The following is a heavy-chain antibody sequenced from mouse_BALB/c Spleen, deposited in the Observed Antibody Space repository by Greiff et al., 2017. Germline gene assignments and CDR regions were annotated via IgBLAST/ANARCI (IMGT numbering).Heavy chain of an antibody. CDR1: GFSLPSYG. J-gene: IGHJ3*01. CDR2: ICAGGST. Sequence: VKLVESGPGLVAPSQSLSITCNVSGFSLPSYGVHWVRQPPGKGLEWLGEICAGGSTNYNTALMSRLSIRKDNSHSQVFLKMNSLQTDDTAMYYCARHMAYWGQGTLVTVSA. CDR3: ARHMAY. V-gene: IGHV2-9*02.